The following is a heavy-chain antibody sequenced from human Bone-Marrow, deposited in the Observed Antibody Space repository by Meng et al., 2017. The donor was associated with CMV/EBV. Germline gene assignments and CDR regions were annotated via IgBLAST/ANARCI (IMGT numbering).Heavy chain of an antibody. CDR3: ARVASAGRGMDV. D-gene: IGHD6-13*01. CDR2: MNQDGSQK. Sequence: GESLKISCAASGFTFSSHWMTWVRQAPGKGLEWVANMNQDGSQKNYVDYVKGRFTISRDNAKNSLFLQMNSLRAEDTAVYYCARVASAGRGMDVWGQGTTVTASS. V-gene: IGHV3-7*04. CDR1: GFTFSSHW. J-gene: IGHJ6*02.